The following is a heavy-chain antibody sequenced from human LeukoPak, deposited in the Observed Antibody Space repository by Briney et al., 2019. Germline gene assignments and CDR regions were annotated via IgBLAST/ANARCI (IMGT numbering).Heavy chain of an antibody. Sequence: SETLSLTCAVSGYSISSGYYWGWIRHPPGKGLEWIGSIYHSGSTYYNPSLKSRVTISVDTSKNQFSLKLSSVTAADTAVYYCARLSQPLGDFDYWGQGTLVTVSS. J-gene: IGHJ4*02. CDR2: IYHSGST. D-gene: IGHD6-13*01. CDR3: ARLSQPLGDFDY. CDR1: GYSISSGYY. V-gene: IGHV4-38-2*01.